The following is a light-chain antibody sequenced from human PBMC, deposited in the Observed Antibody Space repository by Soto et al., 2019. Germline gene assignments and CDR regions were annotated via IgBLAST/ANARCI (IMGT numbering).Light chain of an antibody. CDR1: QSVSSTY. CDR2: GAS. Sequence: EIGLTQSPGTLSLSPGETATLSCRASQSVSSTYLAWYKQKPGQAPGLLLYGASNRASGIPDRFAGSGSGKDFTLTISRLEPEDFAVYYCQESPRTFGQGTKVDIK. J-gene: IGKJ1*01. CDR3: QESPRT. V-gene: IGKV3-20*01.